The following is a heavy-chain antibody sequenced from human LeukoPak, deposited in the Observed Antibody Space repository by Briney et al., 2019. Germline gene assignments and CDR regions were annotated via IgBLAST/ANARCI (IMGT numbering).Heavy chain of an antibody. D-gene: IGHD6-13*01. CDR1: GYTFTGYY. V-gene: IGHV1-8*02. CDR2: MNPNSGNT. J-gene: IGHJ6*03. Sequence: GASVKVSCKASGYTFTGYYMHWVRQAPGQGLEWMGWMNPNSGNTGYAQKFQGRVTMTRNTSISTAYMELSSLRSEDTAVYYCARDGSSWTFYYYYYMDVWGKGTTVTISS. CDR3: ARDGSSWTFYYYYYMDV.